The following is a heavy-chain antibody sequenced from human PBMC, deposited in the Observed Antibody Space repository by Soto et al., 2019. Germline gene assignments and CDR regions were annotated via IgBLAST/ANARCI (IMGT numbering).Heavy chain of an antibody. CDR3: ARVPVVPAAIHWFDP. D-gene: IGHD2-2*02. CDR2: IIPILGIA. V-gene: IGHV1-69*02. CDR1: GGTFSSYT. Sequence: SVRVSCKASGGTFSSYTISWVRQAPGQGLEWMGRIIPILGIANYAQKFQGRVTITADKSTSTAYMELSSLRSEDTAVYYCARVPVVPAAIHWFDPWGQGTLVTVSS. J-gene: IGHJ5*02.